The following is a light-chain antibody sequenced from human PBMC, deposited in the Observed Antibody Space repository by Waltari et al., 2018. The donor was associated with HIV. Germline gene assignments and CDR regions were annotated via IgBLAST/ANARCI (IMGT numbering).Light chain of an antibody. CDR2: DVN. CDR3: CSYAGSDFYV. CDR1: SSDVGGYDY. Sequence: QSALTQTRSVSRSPGQSVTISCPGSSSDVGGYDYASWYQQHAGQAPKFMIYDVNKRPSGVPERCSGSKSGNTASLTSSGLQAEDEGDYYCCSYAGSDFYVFGTGTKVNVL. V-gene: IGLV2-11*01. J-gene: IGLJ1*01.